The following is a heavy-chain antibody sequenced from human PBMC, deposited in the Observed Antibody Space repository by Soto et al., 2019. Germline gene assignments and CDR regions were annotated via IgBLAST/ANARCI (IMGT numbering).Heavy chain of an antibody. Sequence: SETLSLTCTVSGGSISSGGYYWSWIRQHPGKGLEWIGYIYYSGSTYYNPSLKSRVTISVDTSKNQFSLKLSSVTAADTAVYYCARGFRPGKNWFDPWGQGTLVTVSS. CDR2: IYYSGST. J-gene: IGHJ5*02. CDR3: ARGFRPGKNWFDP. V-gene: IGHV4-31*03. CDR1: GGSISSGGYY. D-gene: IGHD1-26*01.